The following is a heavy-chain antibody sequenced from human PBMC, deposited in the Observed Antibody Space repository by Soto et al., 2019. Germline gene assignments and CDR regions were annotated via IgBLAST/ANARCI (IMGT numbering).Heavy chain of an antibody. CDR3: ARGEGLYSSGWYYH. D-gene: IGHD6-19*01. CDR2: INHSGST. CDR1: GGSFSGYY. V-gene: IGHV4-34*01. J-gene: IGHJ5*02. Sequence: QVQLQQWGAGLLKPSETLSLTCAVYGGSFSGYYWSWIRQPPGKGLEWIGEINHSGSTNYNPSLKRRVTVSGDTSQNQFSLKLSSVTDADTAVYYCARGEGLYSSGWYYHWGQVTLVTVSS.